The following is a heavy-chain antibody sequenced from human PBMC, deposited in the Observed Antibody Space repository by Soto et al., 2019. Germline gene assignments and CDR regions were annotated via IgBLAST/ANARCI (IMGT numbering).Heavy chain of an antibody. J-gene: IGHJ3*02. D-gene: IGHD5-18*01. CDR3: ARSGYSYGSAFDI. CDR2: IDWDDDK. V-gene: IGHV2-70*04. CDR1: GFSLSTSGMR. Sequence: SGPTLVNPTQTLTLTCTFSGFSLSTSGMRVSWIRRPPGKALEWLARIDWDDDKFYSTSLKTRLTISKDTSKNQVVLTMTNMDPVDTATYYCARSGYSYGSAFDIWGQGTMVTVS.